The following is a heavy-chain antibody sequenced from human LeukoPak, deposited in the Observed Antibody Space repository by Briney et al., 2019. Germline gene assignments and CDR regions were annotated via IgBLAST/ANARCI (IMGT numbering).Heavy chain of an antibody. D-gene: IGHD5-12*01. CDR1: GYTFTSYG. CDR3: ARDQHYRGYDYGIDY. J-gene: IGHJ4*02. CDR2: INPNSDGT. Sequence: ASVKVSCKASGYTFTSYGISWVRQAPGQGPEWMGWINPNSDGTNYAQKFQGRVTMTGDTSTSTAYMELSSLRSDDTAVYYCARDQHYRGYDYGIDYWGQGTLVTVSS. V-gene: IGHV1-2*02.